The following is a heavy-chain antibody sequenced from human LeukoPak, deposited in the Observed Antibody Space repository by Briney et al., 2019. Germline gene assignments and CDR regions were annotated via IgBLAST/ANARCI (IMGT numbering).Heavy chain of an antibody. CDR3: ARDREYQPYIH. V-gene: IGHV1-2*02. D-gene: IGHD2-2*01. CDR1: VYTFTGYY. CDR2: INPNSGGT. Sequence: GASVNVSCKASVYTFTGYYMHWVRQAPGQGLEWMGWINPNSGGTNYAQKFQGRVTMTRDTSISTAYMELSRLRSDDTAVYYCARDREYQPYIHWDQGTLVTVSS. J-gene: IGHJ4*02.